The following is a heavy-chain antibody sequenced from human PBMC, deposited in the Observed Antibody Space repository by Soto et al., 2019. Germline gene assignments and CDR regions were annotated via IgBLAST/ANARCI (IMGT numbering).Heavy chain of an antibody. J-gene: IGHJ1*01. Sequence: GSGPTLVNPTQTLTLTCTFSGFSLSTSGVGVGWIRQPPGKALEWLALIYWDDDKRYSPSLKSRLTITKDTSKNQVVLTMTNMDPVDTATYYRAQMVVAATSEYFQHWGQGTLVTVSS. CDR2: IYWDDDK. CDR1: GFSLSTSGVG. V-gene: IGHV2-5*02. CDR3: AQMVVAATSEYFQH. D-gene: IGHD2-15*01.